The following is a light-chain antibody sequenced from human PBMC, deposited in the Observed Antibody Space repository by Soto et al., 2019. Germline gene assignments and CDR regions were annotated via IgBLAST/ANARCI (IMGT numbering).Light chain of an antibody. Sequence: EIVVTQSPGTLSLSPGERSTLSCRASQSLSGSYLAWYQQKPGQAPRLLIYGASSRATGIPDRFSGSGSGTDFTLTISRLEPEDFAVYYCQQYASSPRTFGQGTKVEV. CDR3: QQYASSPRT. CDR1: QSLSGSY. J-gene: IGKJ1*01. CDR2: GAS. V-gene: IGKV3-20*01.